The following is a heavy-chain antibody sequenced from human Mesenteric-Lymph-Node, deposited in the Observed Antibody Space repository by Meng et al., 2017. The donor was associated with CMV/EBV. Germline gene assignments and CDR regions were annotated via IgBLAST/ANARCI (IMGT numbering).Heavy chain of an antibody. Sequence: HPRATGLFKPSATLSVTCAFYGGSCSGYYWNLSPQSPEKGLEWIGEINHSGSTTYNPSFTSRIIISVDTSTNQISLNMSSVTAADTAVYYCARGSSYDILTGYFDYWGQGALVTVSS. D-gene: IGHD3-9*01. CDR2: INHSGST. CDR1: GGSCSGYY. CDR3: ARGSSYDILTGYFDY. J-gene: IGHJ4*02. V-gene: IGHV4-34*01.